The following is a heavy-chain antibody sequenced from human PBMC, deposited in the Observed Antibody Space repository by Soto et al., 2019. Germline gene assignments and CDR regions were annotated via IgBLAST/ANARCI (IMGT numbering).Heavy chain of an antibody. CDR1: GFTFSSYA. V-gene: IGHV3-9*01. CDR2: ISWNSGSI. J-gene: IGHJ5*02. CDR3: AKDHFPYSSSWYDSCWLDP. D-gene: IGHD6-13*01. Sequence: GGSLRLSCTASGFTFSSYAMHWVRQAPGKGLEWVSGISWNSGSIGYADSVKGRFTISRDNAKNSLYLQMNSLRAEDTALYYCAKDHFPYSSSWYDSCWLDPWGQGTLVTVSS.